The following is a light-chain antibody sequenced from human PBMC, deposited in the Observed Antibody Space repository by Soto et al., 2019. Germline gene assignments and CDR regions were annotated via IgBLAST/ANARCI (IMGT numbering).Light chain of an antibody. CDR3: QQYGSSGT. V-gene: IGKV3-20*01. J-gene: IGKJ1*01. CDR1: QSVSSY. Sequence: IVLTQSPGTLSLSPGERATPSCRASQSVSSYLAWYQQKPGQAPRLLISGASSRATGIPDRFSGSGSGTDFTLTISRLEPEDFAVYYCQQYGSSGTFGQGTKVDIK. CDR2: GAS.